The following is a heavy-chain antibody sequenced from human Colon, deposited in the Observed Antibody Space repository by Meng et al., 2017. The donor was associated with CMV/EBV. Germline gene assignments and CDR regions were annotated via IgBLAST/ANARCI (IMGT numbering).Heavy chain of an antibody. J-gene: IGHJ4*02. CDR2: ISVSGAHT. Sequence: LSLTCADSAFTLSSLPMSWVRQAPGKGLEWVSTISVSGAHTYYADSVKGRFTISRDSSENTLFLQMNSLRAEDTAIYYCARGGYCNSVTCFQYFDYWGQGSVVTVSS. V-gene: IGHV3-23*01. CDR3: ARGGYCNSVTCFQYFDY. CDR1: AFTLSSLP. D-gene: IGHD2/OR15-2a*01.